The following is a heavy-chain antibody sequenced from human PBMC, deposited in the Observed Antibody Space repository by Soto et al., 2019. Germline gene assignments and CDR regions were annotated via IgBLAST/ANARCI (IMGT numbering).Heavy chain of an antibody. CDR1: GFTFSSYG. J-gene: IGHJ2*01. Sequence: QVQLVESGGGVFQPGRSLRLSCAASGFTFSSYGMHWVRQAPGKGLEWAAVISYDGSNKYYADSVKGRFTISRDNSKNTLYLQMNSLRAEDTAVYYCAKDSHITIFGVVTRGYFDLWGRGTLVTVSS. V-gene: IGHV3-30*18. CDR3: AKDSHITIFGVVTRGYFDL. D-gene: IGHD3-3*01. CDR2: ISYDGSNK.